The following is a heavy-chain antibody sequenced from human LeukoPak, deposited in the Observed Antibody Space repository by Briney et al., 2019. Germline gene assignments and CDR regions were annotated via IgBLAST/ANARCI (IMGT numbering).Heavy chain of an antibody. J-gene: IGHJ4*02. CDR2: INPNSGGT. D-gene: IGHD3-22*01. CDR1: GYTFTGYY. CDR3: AREKIGDHYDSRFYDY. Sequence: ASVKVSCKASGYTFTGYYMHWVRQAPGQGLEWMGWINPNSGGTNYAQKFQGRVTMTTDTSTSTAYMELRSLRSDDTAVYYCAREKIGDHYDSRFYDYWGQGTLVTVSS. V-gene: IGHV1-2*02.